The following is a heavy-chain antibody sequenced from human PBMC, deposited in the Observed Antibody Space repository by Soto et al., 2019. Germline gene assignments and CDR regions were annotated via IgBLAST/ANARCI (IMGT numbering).Heavy chain of an antibody. CDR3: VRDGFFSDNNGHPLFTS. D-gene: IGHD2-8*01. CDR2: IFGLGYT. CDR1: GDSMTNYY. Sequence: QVQLQESGPRLVKPSETLSLTCTVSGDSMTNYYWAWIRQPAGKGLEWIGRIFGLGYTNYNPSLKGRFLLSLAPSKTQFSLKLPSVPAAAPAVYYCVRDGFFSDNNGHPLFTSGGQGTLFSVSS. J-gene: IGHJ4*02. V-gene: IGHV4-4*07.